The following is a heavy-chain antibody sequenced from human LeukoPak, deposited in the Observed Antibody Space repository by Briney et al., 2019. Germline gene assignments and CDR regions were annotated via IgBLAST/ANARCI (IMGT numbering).Heavy chain of an antibody. CDR1: GFTFSSYG. D-gene: IGHD6-6*01. J-gene: IGHJ6*03. CDR3: AKDIAARDYYYYMDV. V-gene: IGHV3-30*18. Sequence: PGGSLRLSCAASGFTFSSYGMHWVRQAPGKGLEWVAVISYDGSNKYYADSVKGRFTISRDNSKNTLYLQMNSLRAEDTAVYYCAKDIAARDYYYYMDVWGKGTTVTVSS. CDR2: ISYDGSNK.